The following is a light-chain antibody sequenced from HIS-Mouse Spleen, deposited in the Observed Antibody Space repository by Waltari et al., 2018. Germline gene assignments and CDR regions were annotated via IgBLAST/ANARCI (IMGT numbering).Light chain of an antibody. J-gene: IGLJ2*01. CDR3: QVWDSSSDHVV. V-gene: IGLV3-21*03. Sequence: SYVLTQPPSVSGAPGKTARITCGGNNVGSKSVPWYQQKPGQAPVLVVYDDSDRPSGIPERFSGSNSGNTATLTISRVEAGDEADYYCQVWDSSSDHVVFGGGTKLTVL. CDR1: NVGSKS. CDR2: DDS.